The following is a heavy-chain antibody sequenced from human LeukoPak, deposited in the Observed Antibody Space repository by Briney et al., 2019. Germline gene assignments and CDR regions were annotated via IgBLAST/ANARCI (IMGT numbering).Heavy chain of an antibody. CDR1: GFTSDDYG. J-gene: IGHJ4*02. V-gene: IGHV3-9*02. D-gene: IGHD3-9*01. Sequence: GGSLRLSCAASGFTSDDYGMHWVRQAPGKGLEWVSGISWNSGNIGYADSVKGRFTVARDNAKNSLYLQMNSLRAEDTALYYCAKEGDLTGYYTYYFDSWGQGTLVTVSS. CDR2: ISWNSGNI. CDR3: AKEGDLTGYYTYYFDS.